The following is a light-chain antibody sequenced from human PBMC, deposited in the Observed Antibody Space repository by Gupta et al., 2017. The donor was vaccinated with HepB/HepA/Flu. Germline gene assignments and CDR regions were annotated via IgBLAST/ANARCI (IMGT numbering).Light chain of an antibody. V-gene: IGLV3-19*01. CDR2: RKD. CDR1: SLITYY. Sequence: SSELTQDPSVSVALVQTVRITCQGASLITYYASWYQQKPGQAPILVIFRKDNRPSGIPDRFSGSSSGNTASLTITGAQAEDEADYYCYSHEVFGGGTKLTVL. CDR3: YSHEV. J-gene: IGLJ3*02.